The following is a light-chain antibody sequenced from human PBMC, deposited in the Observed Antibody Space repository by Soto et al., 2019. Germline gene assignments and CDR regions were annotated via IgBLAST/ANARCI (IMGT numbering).Light chain of an antibody. CDR3: QQLKSYPIT. CDR1: QGISSY. V-gene: IGKV1-9*01. J-gene: IGKJ5*01. Sequence: DIQMTQSPSSLSASVGDRVTITCRASQGISSYLGWYQQKPGKAPKLLIYAASTLQSGVPSRFSGSASGTEFTLTISSLQTEDFATYYCQQLKSYPITFGQGTRLEIK. CDR2: AAS.